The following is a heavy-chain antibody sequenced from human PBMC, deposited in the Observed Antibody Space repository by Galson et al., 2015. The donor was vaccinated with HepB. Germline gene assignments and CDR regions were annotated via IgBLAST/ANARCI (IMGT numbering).Heavy chain of an antibody. Sequence: SVKVSCKASGGTFSSYAISWVRQAPGQGLEWMGGIIPIFGTANYAQEFQGRVTITADESTSTAYMELSSLRSEDTAVYYCARGYGDYWRDLDYWGQGTLVTVSS. V-gene: IGHV1-69*13. D-gene: IGHD4-17*01. CDR2: IIPIFGTA. J-gene: IGHJ4*02. CDR1: GGTFSSYA. CDR3: ARGYGDYWRDLDY.